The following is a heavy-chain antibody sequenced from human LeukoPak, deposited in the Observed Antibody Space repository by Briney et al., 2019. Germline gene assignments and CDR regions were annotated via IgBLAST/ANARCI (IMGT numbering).Heavy chain of an antibody. CDR3: AADSTQQLSA. CDR2: IVVGSGNT. CDR1: GLAFTSSA. J-gene: IGHJ5*02. Sequence: SYQAAGLAFTSSAMQSARVAGGLRNEWIGWIVVGSGNTNYAQKFQERVTITRDMSTSTAYMELSSLRSEDTAVYYCAADSTQQLSAWGQGTLVTVSS. D-gene: IGHD6-13*01. V-gene: IGHV1-58*02.